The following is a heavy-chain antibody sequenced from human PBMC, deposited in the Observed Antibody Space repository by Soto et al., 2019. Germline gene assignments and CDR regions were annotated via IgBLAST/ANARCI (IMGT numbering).Heavy chain of an antibody. CDR1: GGSISSGGYY. CDR2: IYYSGST. J-gene: IGHJ6*03. CDR3: AREVATATTHYYYYMDV. V-gene: IGHV4-31*03. Sequence: SETLSLTCTVSGGSISSGGYYWSWIRQHPGKGLEWIGYIYYSGSTYYNPSLKSRVTISVDTSKNQFSLKLSSVTAADTAVYYCAREVATATTHYYYYMDVWGKGTTVTVSS. D-gene: IGHD4-17*01.